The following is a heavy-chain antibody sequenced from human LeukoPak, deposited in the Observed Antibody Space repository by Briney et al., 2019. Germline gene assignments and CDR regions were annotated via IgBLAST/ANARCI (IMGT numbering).Heavy chain of an antibody. J-gene: IGHJ3*02. CDR3: ARGEATVTTFEYTFDI. V-gene: IGHV1-69*04. Sequence: GASVKVSCKASGGTFSSYAISWVRQAPGQGLEWMGRIIPILGIANYAQKFQGRVTITADKSTSTAYMELSSLRSEDTAVYYCARGEATVTTFEYTFDIWGQGTMVTVSS. D-gene: IGHD4-17*01. CDR2: IIPILGIA. CDR1: GGTFSSYA.